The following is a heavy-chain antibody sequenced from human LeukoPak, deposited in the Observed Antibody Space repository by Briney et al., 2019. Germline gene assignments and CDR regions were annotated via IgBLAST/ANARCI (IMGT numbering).Heavy chain of an antibody. CDR3: ARTGIAVAGIGEYYFDY. V-gene: IGHV4-34*01. CDR1: GGSFSGYY. J-gene: IGHJ4*02. Sequence: PSETLSLTCAVYGGSFSGYYWSWIRQPPGKGLEWIGEINHSGSTNYNPSFRSRVTISVDTSKNQFSLKLSSVTAADTAVYYCARTGIAVAGIGEYYFDYWGQGTLVTISS. D-gene: IGHD6-19*01. CDR2: INHSGST.